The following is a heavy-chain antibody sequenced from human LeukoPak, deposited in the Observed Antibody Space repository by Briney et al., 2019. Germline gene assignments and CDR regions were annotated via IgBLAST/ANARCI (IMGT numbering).Heavy chain of an antibody. V-gene: IGHV4-34*01. CDR2: INHSGST. CDR1: GGSYSGSY. D-gene: IGHD3-10*01. CDR3: ARRSYYGSGSYYKGINWFDP. J-gene: IGHJ5*02. Sequence: SETLSLTCDVYGGSYSGSYWSWIRQPPEKGLEWIGEINHSGSTNYNPSLKSRVTISVDTSKNQFSLRLSSVTAADTAVYYCARRSYYGSGSYYKGINWFDPWGQGTLVTVSS.